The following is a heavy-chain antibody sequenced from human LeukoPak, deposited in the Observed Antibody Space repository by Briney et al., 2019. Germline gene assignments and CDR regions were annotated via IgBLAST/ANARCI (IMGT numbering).Heavy chain of an antibody. D-gene: IGHD6-19*01. Sequence: ASVKVSCQASGYTFTGYYIHWVREAPGQGFECMGWIKPNSGGTNHAKKYQGRVTMTRDTSISTAYMELSRLRSDDTAVYYCARDLYQWLPSTRPRDYYYYMDVWGEGTTVTVSS. V-gene: IGHV1-2*02. J-gene: IGHJ6*03. CDR3: ARDLYQWLPSTRPRDYYYYMDV. CDR2: IKPNSGGT. CDR1: GYTFTGYY.